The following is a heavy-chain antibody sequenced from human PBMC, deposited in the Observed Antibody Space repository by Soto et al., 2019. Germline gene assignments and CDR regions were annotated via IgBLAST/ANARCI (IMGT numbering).Heavy chain of an antibody. D-gene: IGHD6-13*01. CDR1: GFTFSNYA. V-gene: IGHV3-23*01. CDR2: MSGSGGST. J-gene: IGHJ4*02. Sequence: EVQLLESGGGLVQPGGSLRLSCAASGFTFSNYAVTWVRQAPGKGLEWVSTMSGSGGSTYCADSVKGRFTISRDNSKNTLYLPMNSLRAEDTAVYYCAKDQGRSWYEIDYWGQGTLVTVSS. CDR3: AKDQGRSWYEIDY.